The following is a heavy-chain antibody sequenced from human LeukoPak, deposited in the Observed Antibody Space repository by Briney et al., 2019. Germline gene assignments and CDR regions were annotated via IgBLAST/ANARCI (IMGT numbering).Heavy chain of an antibody. V-gene: IGHV3-48*03. CDR3: ARSQMIHRGSVTMDYGLDV. D-gene: IGHD3-10*01. Sequence: GGSLRLSCAASGFSFTNYDINWVRQAPGKGLEWASFISSSGNTVYYSESVTGRFTISRDNAKNSVHVQMDSLRADDTALYFCARSQMIHRGSVTMDYGLDVWGKGTTVTVSS. CDR2: ISSSGNTV. CDR1: GFSFTNYD. J-gene: IGHJ6*04.